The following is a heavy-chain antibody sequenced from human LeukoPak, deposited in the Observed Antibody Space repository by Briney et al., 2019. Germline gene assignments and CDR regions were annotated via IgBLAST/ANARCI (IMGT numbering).Heavy chain of an antibody. V-gene: IGHV3-48*03. CDR3: AELGITMIGGV. CDR1: GFTFSSYE. Sequence: GGSLRLSCAASGFTFSSYEMNWVRQAPGKGLEWVSYISSSGSAIYYADSAKGRFTISRDNAKNSLYLQMNSLRAEDTAVYYCAELGITMIGGVWGKGTTVTISS. D-gene: IGHD3-10*02. CDR2: ISSSGSAI. J-gene: IGHJ6*04.